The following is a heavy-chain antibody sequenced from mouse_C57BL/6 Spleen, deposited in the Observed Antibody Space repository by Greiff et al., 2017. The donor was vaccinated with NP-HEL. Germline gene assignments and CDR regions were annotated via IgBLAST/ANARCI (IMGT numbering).Heavy chain of an antibody. V-gene: IGHV1-50*01. CDR3: ARGYFGY. J-gene: IGHJ2*01. Sequence: VQLQQPGAELVKPGASVQLSCKASGYTFTSYWMQWVKQRPGQGLEWIGEIDPSDSYTNYNHKFKGKATLTVDTSSSTAYMQLSSLTSEDSAVYYCARGYFGYWGQGTTLTVSS. CDR1: GYTFTSYW. CDR2: IDPSDSYT.